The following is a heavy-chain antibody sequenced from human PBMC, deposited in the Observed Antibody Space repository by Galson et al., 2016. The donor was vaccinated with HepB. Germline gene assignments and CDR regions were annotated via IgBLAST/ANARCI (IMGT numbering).Heavy chain of an antibody. CDR1: GFSIDSNYY. D-gene: IGHD3-16*01. Sequence: ETLSLTCSVAGFSIDSNYYWAWIRQPPGRGPEWIGSISRSGTTSYSPSLKSRVTISLDKSRNHFSVMLTSVTAADTAMYYCARAWGSYNPCNYWGQGTLVTVSS. CDR2: ISRSGTT. J-gene: IGHJ4*02. CDR3: ARAWGSYNPCNY. V-gene: IGHV4-38-2*02.